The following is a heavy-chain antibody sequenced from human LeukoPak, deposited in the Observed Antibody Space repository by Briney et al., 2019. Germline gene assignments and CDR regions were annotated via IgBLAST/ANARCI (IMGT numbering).Heavy chain of an antibody. CDR2: ISYDGNTI. CDR1: GFSSSRYG. J-gene: IGHJ3*01. D-gene: IGHD1-26*01. CDR3: AKDLSVVGAHDSFDV. V-gene: IGHV3-30*18. Sequence: PGGSLRLSCAASGFSSSRYGMHWVRQAPGKGLEWLTVISYDGNTIYYADSVKGRFTISRDNSKNTLYLQMNSLRIEDTAVYYCAKDLSVVGAHDSFDVWGQGTMVTVSS.